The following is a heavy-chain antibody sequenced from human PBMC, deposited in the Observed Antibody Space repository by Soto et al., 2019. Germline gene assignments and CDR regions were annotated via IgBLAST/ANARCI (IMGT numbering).Heavy chain of an antibody. CDR1: GFTFSSYS. D-gene: IGHD1-26*01. CDR2: ISSSSSYI. Sequence: GGSLRLSCAASGFTFSSYSMNWVRQAPGKGLEWVSSISSSSSYIYYADSVKGRFTISRDNAKNSLYLQMNSLRAEDTAVYYCARDPYSGSYYAAYWGQGTLVTVSS. CDR3: ARDPYSGSYYAAY. V-gene: IGHV3-21*01. J-gene: IGHJ4*02.